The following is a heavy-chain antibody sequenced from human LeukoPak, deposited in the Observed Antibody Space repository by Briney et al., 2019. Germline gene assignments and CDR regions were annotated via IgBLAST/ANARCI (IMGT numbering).Heavy chain of an antibody. CDR3: ARRPAMGNYYYYMDV. D-gene: IGHD5-18*01. Sequence: SVKVSCKASGGTFSSYAISWVRQAPGQGLEWMGRIIPILGTATYPQKFQGRVTITADKSTRTAYMELSSLRSEDTAVYYCARRPAMGNYYYYMDVWGKGTTVTVSS. CDR1: GGTFSSYA. J-gene: IGHJ6*03. V-gene: IGHV1-69*04. CDR2: IIPILGTA.